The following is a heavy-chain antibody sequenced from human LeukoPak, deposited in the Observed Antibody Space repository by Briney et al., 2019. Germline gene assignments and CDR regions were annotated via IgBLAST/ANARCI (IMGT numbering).Heavy chain of an antibody. CDR3: ARVPPTYSNYTDV. V-gene: IGHV3-11*01. Sequence: GGSLRLSCAASGFTFSDYYMSWIRQAPGKGLEWVSDISSSGSTRYYADSVKGRFTISRDNAKNSLYLQMNSLRAEDTAVYYCARVPPTYSNYTDVWGKGTTVTVSS. CDR2: ISSSGSTR. CDR1: GFTFSDYY. D-gene: IGHD4-11*01. J-gene: IGHJ6*03.